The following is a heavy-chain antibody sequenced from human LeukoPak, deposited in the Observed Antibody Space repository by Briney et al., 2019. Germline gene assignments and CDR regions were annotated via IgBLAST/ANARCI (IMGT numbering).Heavy chain of an antibody. Sequence: ASVKVSCKASGYTFTGYYMHWVRQAPGQGLEWMGWINPNSGGTNYAQKFQGRVTMTRDTSISTAYMELSRLRSDDTAVYYCARAFGGSSWYRGWGQGTLVTVSS. CDR3: ARAFGGSSWYRG. CDR2: INPNSGGT. D-gene: IGHD6-13*01. CDR1: GYTFTGYY. J-gene: IGHJ4*02. V-gene: IGHV1-2*02.